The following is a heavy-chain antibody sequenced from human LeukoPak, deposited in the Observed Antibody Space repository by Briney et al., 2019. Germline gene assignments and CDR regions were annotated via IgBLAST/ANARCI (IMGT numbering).Heavy chain of an antibody. D-gene: IGHD6-19*01. CDR3: VRVGSVAGSDYLDY. CDR1: GFTFSNHF. J-gene: IGHJ4*02. V-gene: IGHV3-72*01. CDR2: SRKKAKSYTT. Sequence: GGSLSLSCVVSGFTFSNHFLDWGRQAPGKGREWVGRSRKKAKSYTTEYAEAVKVKLTITRDDSNTSLYLQMNSLKTEDTAVYYCVRVGSVAGSDYLDYWGQGTLVTVSS.